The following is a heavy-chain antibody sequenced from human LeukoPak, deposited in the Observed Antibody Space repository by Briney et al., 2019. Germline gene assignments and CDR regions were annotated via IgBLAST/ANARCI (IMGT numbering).Heavy chain of an antibody. CDR1: GFTFSSYG. Sequence: GGSLRLSCAASGFTFSSYGMHWVRQAPGKGLEWVAVIWYDGSNKYYADSVKGRFTISRDNSKNTLYLQMNSLRAEDTAVYYCAGDGGYRPYCYYGLDVWGQGTTVTVSS. CDR2: IWYDGSNK. V-gene: IGHV3-33*01. CDR3: AGDGGYRPYCYYGLDV. J-gene: IGHJ6*02. D-gene: IGHD5-12*01.